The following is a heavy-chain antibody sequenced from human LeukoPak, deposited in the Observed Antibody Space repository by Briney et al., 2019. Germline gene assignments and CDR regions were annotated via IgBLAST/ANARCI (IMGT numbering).Heavy chain of an antibody. CDR2: IYSGGST. CDR3: ARDKGDYVFDY. Sequence: GSLRLSCAASGFTVSSNYMNWVRQAPGKGLEWVSVIYSGGSTYYADSVKGRFTISRDNSKNTLYLQMNSLRAEDTAVYYCARDKGDYVFDYWGQGTLVTVSS. CDR1: GFTVSSNY. V-gene: IGHV3-53*01. J-gene: IGHJ4*02. D-gene: IGHD4-17*01.